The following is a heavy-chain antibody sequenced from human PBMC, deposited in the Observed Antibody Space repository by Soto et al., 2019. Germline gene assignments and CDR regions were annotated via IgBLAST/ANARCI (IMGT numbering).Heavy chain of an antibody. CDR3: AREPGYGYSYNWFDP. CDR1: GGSISSGSYY. V-gene: IGHV4-39*02. CDR2: IYYSGST. D-gene: IGHD4-17*01. J-gene: IGHJ5*02. Sequence: PSETLSLTCTVSGGSISSGSYYWGWIRQPPGKGLEWIGSIYYSGSTYYNPSLKSRVTISVDTSKNQFSLKLSSVTAADTAVYYCAREPGYGYSYNWFDPWGQGTLVTVSS.